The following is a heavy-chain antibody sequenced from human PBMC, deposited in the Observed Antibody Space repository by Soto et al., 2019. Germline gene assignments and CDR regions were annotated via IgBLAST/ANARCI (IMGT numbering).Heavy chain of an antibody. V-gene: IGHV3-15*07. J-gene: IGHJ5*02. Sequence: LRLSCAASGFTLSQAWMNWVRQAPGKGLEWVGRIKNKTAGETTDYAAPVKGRFTISRDDSKNTLYLQMDSLKTEDTAVYYCTAKKDVSRDWFDPWGQGTLVTVSS. CDR1: GFTLSQAW. CDR2: IKNKTAGETT. CDR3: TAKKDVSRDWFDP. D-gene: IGHD2-15*01.